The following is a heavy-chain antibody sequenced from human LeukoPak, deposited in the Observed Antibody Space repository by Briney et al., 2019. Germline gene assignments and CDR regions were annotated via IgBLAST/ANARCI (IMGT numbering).Heavy chain of an antibody. CDR2: IYYSGST. CDR3: AREGEANSSGWYWFDP. D-gene: IGHD6-19*01. J-gene: IGHJ5*02. Sequence: YIYYSGSTNYNPSLKSRVTISVDTSKNQFSLKLSSVTAADTAVYYCAREGEANSSGWYWFDPWGQGTLVTVSS. V-gene: IGHV4-59*01.